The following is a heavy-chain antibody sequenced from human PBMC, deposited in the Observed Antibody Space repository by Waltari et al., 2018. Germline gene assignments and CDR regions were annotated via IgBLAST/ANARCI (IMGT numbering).Heavy chain of an antibody. J-gene: IGHJ4*02. Sequence: VQLLESGGGLVQSGGSLRLSCAASGFPFRSYAMTWVRPAPGKGVEWCSVISGSGGSTDYADSVKGRFTISRDNSKNTLYLQMNNLRVEDTAVYYCASSLYGDYTQIWGRVFDYWGQGTLVTVSS. D-gene: IGHD4-17*01. CDR2: ISGSGGST. CDR3: ASSLYGDYTQIWGRVFDY. CDR1: GFPFRSYA. V-gene: IGHV3-23*01.